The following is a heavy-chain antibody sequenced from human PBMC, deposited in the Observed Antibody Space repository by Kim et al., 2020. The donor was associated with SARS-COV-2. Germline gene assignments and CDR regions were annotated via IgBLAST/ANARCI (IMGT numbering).Heavy chain of an antibody. D-gene: IGHD6-19*01. J-gene: IGHJ4*02. CDR3: ARSMPRVAGSFDY. Sequence: YSPSLKSRVTISVDTSKNQFSLKLSSVTAADAAVYYCARSMPRVAGSFDYWGQGTLVTVSS. V-gene: IGHV4-39*01.